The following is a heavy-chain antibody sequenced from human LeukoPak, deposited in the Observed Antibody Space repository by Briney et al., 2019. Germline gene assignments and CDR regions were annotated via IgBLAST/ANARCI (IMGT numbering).Heavy chain of an antibody. CDR1: GYTFTGYY. CDR3: ASCIGYSSSWYGVAQFDY. V-gene: IGHV1-2*02. D-gene: IGHD6-13*01. CDR2: INPNSGGT. J-gene: IGHJ4*02. Sequence: ASVKVSCKASGYTFTGYYMHWVRQAPGQGLEWMGWINPNSGGTNYAQKFQGRVTMTRDTSISTACMELSRLRSDDTAVYYCASCIGYSSSWYGVAQFDYWGQGTLVTVSS.